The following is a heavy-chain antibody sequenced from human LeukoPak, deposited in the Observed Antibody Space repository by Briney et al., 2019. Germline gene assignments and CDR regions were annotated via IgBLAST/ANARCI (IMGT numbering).Heavy chain of an antibody. D-gene: IGHD5-24*01. CDR3: ARDRGWLQSPFHY. J-gene: IGHJ4*02. CDR2: IKQDGSEK. V-gene: IGHV3-7*01. Sequence: PGGSLRLSCAASGFTFSSYWMSWVRQAPGKGLEWVANIKQDGSEKYYVDSVKGRFTISRDNAKNSLYLQMNSLRAEDTAVYYCARDRGWLQSPFHYWGQGTLVTVSS. CDR1: GFTFSSYW.